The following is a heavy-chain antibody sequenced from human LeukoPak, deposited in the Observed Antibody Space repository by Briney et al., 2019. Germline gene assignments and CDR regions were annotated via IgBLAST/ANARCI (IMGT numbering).Heavy chain of an antibody. Sequence: GGSPRLSCAVSGFTFSSYWMSWVRQAPGKGLEWVANIKQDGSEKYYVDSVKGRFTISRDNAKNSLYLQMNSLRAEDTAVYYCARVLYYDFPYYYYYMDVWGKGTTVTVSS. J-gene: IGHJ6*03. CDR3: ARVLYYDFPYYYYYMDV. V-gene: IGHV3-7*01. CDR2: IKQDGSEK. CDR1: GFTFSSYW. D-gene: IGHD3-3*01.